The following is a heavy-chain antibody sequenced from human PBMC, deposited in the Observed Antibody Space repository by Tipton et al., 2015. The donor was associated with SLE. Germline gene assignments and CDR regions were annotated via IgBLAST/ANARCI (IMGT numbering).Heavy chain of an antibody. Sequence: SLRLSCRASGFVLSLFAMRWVRQAPGKGLEWVSSISGNGERTDYADSVKGRFTVSRDNSQNTVYLQMNSLRVEDTALYYCAKNVRGGTTDPPPYWGQGTLVSVSS. CDR1: GFVLSLFA. J-gene: IGHJ4*02. CDR2: ISGNGERT. CDR3: AKNVRGGTTDPPPY. V-gene: IGHV3-23*01. D-gene: IGHD1-1*01.